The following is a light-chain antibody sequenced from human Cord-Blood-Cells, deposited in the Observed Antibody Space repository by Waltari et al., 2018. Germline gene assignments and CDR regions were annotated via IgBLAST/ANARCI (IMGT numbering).Light chain of an antibody. J-gene: IGLJ3*02. V-gene: IGLV6-57*03. CDR1: SGSIASNY. Sequence: NFMLTQPHSLSESPGKTVTISCTRSSGSIASNYVHWYQQRPGSAPTTVIYEDNQRPSGVPDRFSGSIDSSSNSASLTISGLKTEDEADYYCQSYDSSNHWVFGGGTKLTVL. CDR3: QSYDSSNHWV. CDR2: EDN.